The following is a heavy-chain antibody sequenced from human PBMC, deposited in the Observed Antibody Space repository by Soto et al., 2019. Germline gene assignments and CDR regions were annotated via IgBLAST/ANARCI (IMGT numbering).Heavy chain of an antibody. CDR1: GFTFSSYA. CDR2: ISGSGGST. D-gene: IGHD3-22*01. V-gene: IGHV3-23*01. CDR3: AKDLSSSMIVVVISAFDY. Sequence: PGGSLRLSCAASGFTFSSYAMSWVRQAPGKGLEWVSAISGSGGSTYYADSVKGRFTISRDNSKNTLYLQMNSLRAEDTAVYYCAKDLSSSMIVVVISAFDYWGQGTLVTVSS. J-gene: IGHJ4*02.